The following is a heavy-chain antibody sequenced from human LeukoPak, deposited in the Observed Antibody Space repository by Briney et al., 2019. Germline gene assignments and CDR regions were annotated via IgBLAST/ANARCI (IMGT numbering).Heavy chain of an antibody. D-gene: IGHD2-21*02. CDR3: ARDAYCGGDCYSNDY. J-gene: IGHJ4*02. V-gene: IGHV3-66*02. Sequence: PAGSLRLSCAASGFTVSSNYMSWVRQGPGKGLEWGSVIYSGGSTYYADSVKGRFTTSRDNSKNTLYLQMNSLRAEDTAVYYCARDAYCGGDCYSNDYWGQGTLVTVSS. CDR2: IYSGGST. CDR1: GFTVSSNY.